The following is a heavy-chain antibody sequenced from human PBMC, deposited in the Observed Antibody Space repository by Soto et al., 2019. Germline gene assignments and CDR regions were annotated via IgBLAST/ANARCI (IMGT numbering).Heavy chain of an antibody. Sequence: PGESLKISCKCSGYSFISYWIGWVRQMPGKGLEWMGIIYPGDSDTRYSPSFQGQVTISADKSISTAYLQWSSLKASDTAMYYCARHPAYCGGDCYSGYYGMDVWGQGTTVTVSS. CDR1: GYSFISYW. V-gene: IGHV5-51*01. CDR2: IYPGDSDT. D-gene: IGHD2-21*02. J-gene: IGHJ6*02. CDR3: ARHPAYCGGDCYSGYYGMDV.